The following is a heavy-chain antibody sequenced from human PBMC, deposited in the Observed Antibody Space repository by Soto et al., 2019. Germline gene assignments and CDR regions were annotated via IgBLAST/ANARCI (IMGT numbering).Heavy chain of an antibody. V-gene: IGHV4-30-2*01. J-gene: IGHJ3*02. CDR1: GGSIISDGYS. CDR2: IYEGGNT. Sequence: SETLSLTCAVSGGSIISDGYSWSWIRQPPGKGLQWIGHIYEGGNTYYTPSLESRVAISTDKSKNQFSLRRSSVTAADTAVYYCVRRSPEDAFDIWGQGTMVTVSS. CDR3: VRRSPEDAFDI.